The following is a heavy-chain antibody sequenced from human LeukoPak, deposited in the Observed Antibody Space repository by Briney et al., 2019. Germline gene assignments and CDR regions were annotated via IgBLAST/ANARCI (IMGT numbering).Heavy chain of an antibody. CDR3: ARDSCYDFWSGYYCNYYYMDV. CDR1: SGSISTYY. Sequence: NPSETLSLTCTLSSGSISTYYWSWIRQPAGKGLEWIGHIYTSGATNYNPSLKSRVTMSVDTSKNQFSLKLSSVTAADTAVYYCARDSCYDFWSGYYCNYYYMDVWGKGTTVTVSS. V-gene: IGHV4-4*07. J-gene: IGHJ6*03. CDR2: IYTSGAT. D-gene: IGHD3-3*01.